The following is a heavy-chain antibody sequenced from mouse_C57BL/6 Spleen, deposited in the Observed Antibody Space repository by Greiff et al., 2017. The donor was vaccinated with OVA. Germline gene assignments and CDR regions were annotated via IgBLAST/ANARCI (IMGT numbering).Heavy chain of an antibody. D-gene: IGHD4-1*02. J-gene: IGHJ3*01. Sequence: VLLVESGPGLVAPSQSLSITCTVSGFSLTSYGVSWVRQPPGKGLEWLGVIWGDGSTNYHTPLISSPCTSKDNSKSQVFLILNSLQTDDTATYYCAEPNCGNAFAYWGQGTLVTVSA. CDR3: AEPNCGNAFAY. V-gene: IGHV2-3*01. CDR1: GFSLTSYG. CDR2: IWGDGST.